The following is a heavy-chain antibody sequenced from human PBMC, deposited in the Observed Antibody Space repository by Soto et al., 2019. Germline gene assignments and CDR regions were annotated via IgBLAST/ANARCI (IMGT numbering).Heavy chain of an antibody. CDR3: AKDSWYFDL. CDR2: IDTSGHST. V-gene: IGHV3-74*01. D-gene: IGHD6-13*01. J-gene: IGHJ4*02. CDR1: GFVFTNFW. Sequence: GGSLRLSCEASGFVFTNFWMHWVRHVPGKGLVWVARIDTSGHSTNYAESVKGRFTISRGNAKNTVSLQMNSLRVEDTGVYYCAKDSWYFDLWSQGSQVTVSS.